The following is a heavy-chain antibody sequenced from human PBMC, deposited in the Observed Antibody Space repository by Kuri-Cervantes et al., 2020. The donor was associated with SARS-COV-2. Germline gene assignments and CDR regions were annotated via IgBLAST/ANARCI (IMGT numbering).Heavy chain of an antibody. CDR2: IYTSGST. J-gene: IGHJ6*03. D-gene: IGHD6-13*01. CDR3: ARVLEGIVAAGSHYYYYMDV. Sequence: GSLRLSCTVSGDSISSYFWSWVRQPAGKGLEWIGHIYTSGSTNYNPSLKSRVTMSVDTSKNHFSLRLSSVTAADTAVYYCARVLEGIVAAGSHYYYYMDVWGKGTTVTDSS. CDR1: GDSISSYF. V-gene: IGHV4-4*07.